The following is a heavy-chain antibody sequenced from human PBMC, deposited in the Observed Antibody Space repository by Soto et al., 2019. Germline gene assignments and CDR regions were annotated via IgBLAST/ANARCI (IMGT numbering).Heavy chain of an antibody. D-gene: IGHD6-19*01. J-gene: IGHJ6*02. CDR3: ASNNSSGWYRLSYYYYGMDV. CDR2: IYYSGST. CDR1: GGSISSSSYY. V-gene: IGHV4-39*01. Sequence: SETLSLTCTVSGGSISSSSYYWGWIRQPPGKGLEWIGSIYYSGSTYYNPSLKSRVTISVDTSKNQFSLKLSSVTAADTAVYYCASNNSSGWYRLSYYYYGMDVWGQGTTVTVSS.